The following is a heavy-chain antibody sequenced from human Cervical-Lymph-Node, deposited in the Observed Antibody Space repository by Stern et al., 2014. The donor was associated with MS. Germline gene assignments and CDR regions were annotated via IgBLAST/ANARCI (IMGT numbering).Heavy chain of an antibody. D-gene: IGHD1-26*01. J-gene: IGHJ6*02. CDR2: IIPIFGTA. Sequence: VQLVESGAEVKKPGSSVKVSCKASGGPFSSYGISWVRQAPGQGLEGLGGIIPIFGTANYAQKFQGRVTITADESTSTAYMELSSLRSEDTAVYYCARGELKEGLVRGMDFWGQGTTVTVSS. CDR1: GGPFSSYG. V-gene: IGHV1-69*01. CDR3: ARGELKEGLVRGMDF.